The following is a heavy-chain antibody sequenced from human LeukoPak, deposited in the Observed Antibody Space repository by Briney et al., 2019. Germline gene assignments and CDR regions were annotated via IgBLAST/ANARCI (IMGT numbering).Heavy chain of an antibody. CDR1: GGSISSSSYY. CDR3: ARPPNEMKLWPFDY. CDR2: IYYSGST. D-gene: IGHD5-18*01. J-gene: IGHJ4*02. V-gene: IGHV4-39*01. Sequence: PSETLSLTCTVSGGSISSSSYYWGWIRQPPGKGLEWIGSIYYSGSTYYNPSLKSRVTISVDTSKNQFSLKLSSVTAADTAVYYCARPPNEMKLWPFDYWGQGTLVTVSS.